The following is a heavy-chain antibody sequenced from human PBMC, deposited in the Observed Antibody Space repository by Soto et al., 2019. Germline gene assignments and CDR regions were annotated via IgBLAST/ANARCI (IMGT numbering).Heavy chain of an antibody. CDR1: GYTFTSYD. CDR2: MNPNSGNT. CDR3: ARGQGYSGSYFPRYYYYYGMDV. V-gene: IGHV1-8*01. J-gene: IGHJ6*02. Sequence: ASVKVSCKASGYTFTSYDINWVRQATGQGLEWMGWMNPNSGNTGYAQKFQGRVTMTRNTSISTAYMELSSLRSEDTAVYYCARGQGYSGSYFPRYYYYYGMDVWGQGTTVTVYS. D-gene: IGHD1-26*01.